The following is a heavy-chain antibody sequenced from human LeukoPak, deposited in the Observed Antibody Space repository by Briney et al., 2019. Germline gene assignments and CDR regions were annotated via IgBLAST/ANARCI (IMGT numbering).Heavy chain of an antibody. D-gene: IGHD1-14*01. Sequence: GGSLRLSCAASGFTFSSYGMSWVRQAPGKGMEWVSALSDGGRSTYYADSVKGRFTISRDNSKNTLYLQMNSLRGEDTAVYYCAKDAEGPLDYWGQGTLVTVSS. CDR1: GFTFSSYG. CDR3: AKDAEGPLDY. J-gene: IGHJ4*02. V-gene: IGHV3-23*01. CDR2: LSDGGRST.